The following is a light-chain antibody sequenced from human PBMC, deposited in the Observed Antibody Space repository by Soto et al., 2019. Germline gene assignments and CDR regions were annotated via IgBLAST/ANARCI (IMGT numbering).Light chain of an antibody. Sequence: EVVMTQSPATLSVSPGEGATLSCRASQSVRSNLAWYQKKPGQSHRLLIYGASTRATAVPARFSGSGSGTEFTLTISSLQSEDFAVYYCQQYDNWPLTFGGGTQMEIK. CDR2: GAS. V-gene: IGKV3-15*01. J-gene: IGKJ4*01. CDR1: QSVRSN. CDR3: QQYDNWPLT.